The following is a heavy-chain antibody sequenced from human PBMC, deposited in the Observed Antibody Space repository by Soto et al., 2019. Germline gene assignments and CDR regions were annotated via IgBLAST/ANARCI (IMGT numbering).Heavy chain of an antibody. J-gene: IGHJ6*02. D-gene: IGHD2-15*01. V-gene: IGHV1-18*01. CDR1: GYTFTSYG. CDR3: ASGLGYCSGGSCTYYCGMHA. CDR2: ISAYNGNT. Sequence: ASVKVSCKASGYTFTSYGISWVRQAPGQGLEWMGWISAYNGNTNYAQKLQGRVTMTTDTSTSTAYMELRSLRSDDTAVYYCASGLGYCSGGSCTYYCGMHAWGQGPTVTVSS.